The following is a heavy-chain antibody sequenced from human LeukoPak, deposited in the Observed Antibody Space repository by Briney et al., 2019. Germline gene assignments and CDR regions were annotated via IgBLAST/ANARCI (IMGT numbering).Heavy chain of an antibody. J-gene: IGHJ4*02. D-gene: IGHD5-12*01. CDR2: IKQDGSEK. Sequence: SGGSLRLSCAASGFTFSSYWMSWVRQAPGKGLEWVANIKQDGSEKYYVDSVKGRFTISRDNAKNSLYLQMNSLRAEDTAVYYCARDLRYSGSTMVGFDYWGQGTLVTVSS. CDR1: GFTFSSYW. CDR3: ARDLRYSGSTMVGFDY. V-gene: IGHV3-7*01.